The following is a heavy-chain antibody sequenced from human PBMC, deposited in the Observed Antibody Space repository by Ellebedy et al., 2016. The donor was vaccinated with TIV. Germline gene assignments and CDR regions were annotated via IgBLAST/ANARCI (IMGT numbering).Heavy chain of an antibody. Sequence: PGGSLRLSCAASGFTFSNAWMNWVRQAPGKGLEWVGRIQSKTDGGTTDYAAPVKGRFTISRDNSKNTLYLQMNSLRAEDTAVYYCARGSTVSYYYHYGMDVWGQGTTVTVSS. D-gene: IGHD4-11*01. V-gene: IGHV3-15*07. CDR1: GFTFSNAW. CDR3: ARGSTVSYYYHYGMDV. J-gene: IGHJ6*02. CDR2: IQSKTDGGTT.